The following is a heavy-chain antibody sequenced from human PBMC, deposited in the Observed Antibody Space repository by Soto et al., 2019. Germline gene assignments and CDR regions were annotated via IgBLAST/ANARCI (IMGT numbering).Heavy chain of an antibody. CDR1: GDSISTFY. CDR2: VYYTGST. J-gene: IGHJ4*02. V-gene: IGHV4-59*01. D-gene: IGHD3-22*01. Sequence: SETLSLTCTVSGDSISTFYWGWMRQSPGEELEWIGYVYYTGSTNYNPSLKSRVTISVDRSKNQFSLKLTSANAADTAVYYCARCRTVRNYADDSSDYFYFFDYWGQGTQVTVSS. CDR3: ARCRTVRNYADDSSDYFYFFDY.